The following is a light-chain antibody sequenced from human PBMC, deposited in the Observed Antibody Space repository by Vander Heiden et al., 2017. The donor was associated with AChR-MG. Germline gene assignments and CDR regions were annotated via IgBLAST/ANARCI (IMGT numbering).Light chain of an antibody. CDR1: TNDIGTYNF. CDR3: ASYASGTTGV. V-gene: IGLV2-14*01. J-gene: IGLJ3*02. CDR2: EVT. Sequence: SGLSQTASVSRSPGQSIPISCTGTTNDIGTYNFASWYQQYPGKVPKLLIYEVTNRPAGVAHRSSGSKSGITASLTISGLQVEDESDYYGASYASGTTGVFGGGTRLTVL.